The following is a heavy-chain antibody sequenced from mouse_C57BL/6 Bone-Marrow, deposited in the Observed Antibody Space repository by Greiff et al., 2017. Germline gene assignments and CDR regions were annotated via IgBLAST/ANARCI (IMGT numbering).Heavy chain of an antibody. D-gene: IGHD4-1*02. V-gene: IGHV1-52*01. CDR1: GYTFTSYW. CDR3: ARQLGRAMDY. Sequence: QVQLQQPGAELVRPGSSVKLSCKASGYTFTSYWMHWVKQRPIHGLEWIGNIDPSDSETHYNQKFKDKATLTVDKSSSTAYMQLCRLTSEDSAVDYCARQLGRAMDYWGQGTSVTVSS. J-gene: IGHJ4*01. CDR2: IDPSDSET.